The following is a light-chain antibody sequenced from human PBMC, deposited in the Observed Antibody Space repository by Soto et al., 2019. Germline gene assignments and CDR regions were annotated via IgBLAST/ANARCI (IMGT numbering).Light chain of an antibody. CDR3: QHYNDSPPWT. V-gene: IGKV3-15*01. J-gene: IGKJ1*01. CDR2: GAS. CDR1: QSVSGN. Sequence: EIVKTQSTATLSVSPGERATLSCRASQSVSGNLAWYQQKPGQAPRLLIYGASTRATGVPARFSGSGSGTEFPLTISSLQSEDFAIYYCQHYNDSPPWTFGQGTKVEIK.